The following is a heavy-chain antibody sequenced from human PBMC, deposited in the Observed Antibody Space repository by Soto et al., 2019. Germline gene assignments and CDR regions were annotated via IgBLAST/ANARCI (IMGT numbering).Heavy chain of an antibody. CDR2: ISPRSGGT. V-gene: IGHV1-2*02. Sequence: ASVKVSCKASGYTFIDYYMHWVRQAPGQGFEWMGRISPRSGGTNYAQKFQGRVTMTWDTSLNTAYMELSSLISEDTAVYYCARPPGYISDWYFFDLWGQGTLVTVSS. D-gene: IGHD3-9*01. J-gene: IGHJ4*02. CDR3: ARPPGYISDWYFFDL. CDR1: GYTFIDYY.